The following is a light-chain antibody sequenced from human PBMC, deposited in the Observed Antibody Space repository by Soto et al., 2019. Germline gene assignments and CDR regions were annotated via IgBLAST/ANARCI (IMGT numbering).Light chain of an antibody. CDR3: CSYAGSYTYV. V-gene: IGLV1-40*01. Sequence: QSVLTQSPSVSGAPGQRVTISCTGSSSNIGAGYDVHWYQQLPGKAPKLMIYDVSRRPSGVPDRFSGSKSGNTASLTISGLQAEDEADYYCCSYAGSYTYVFGTGTKVTVL. CDR1: SSNIGAGYD. CDR2: DVS. J-gene: IGLJ1*01.